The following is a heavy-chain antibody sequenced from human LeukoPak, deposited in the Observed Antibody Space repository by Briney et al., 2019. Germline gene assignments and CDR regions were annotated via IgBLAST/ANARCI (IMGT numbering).Heavy chain of an antibody. CDR2: INHSGSP. Sequence: SETLSLTCAVYGGSFSGYYWSGIRHPPGEGLEWIWEINHSGSPNYTPSLKSRVTISVDTSENQFSLKLSCVTAADTAVYYCARGLSAAADYWGQGTLVTVSS. CDR3: ARGLSAAADY. D-gene: IGHD6-13*01. CDR1: GGSFSGYY. J-gene: IGHJ4*02. V-gene: IGHV4-34*01.